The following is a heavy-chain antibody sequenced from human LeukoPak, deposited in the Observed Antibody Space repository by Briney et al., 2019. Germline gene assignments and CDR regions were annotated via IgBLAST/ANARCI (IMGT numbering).Heavy chain of an antibody. J-gene: IGHJ4*02. V-gene: IGHV3-23*01. CDR2: IPSSGGNT. D-gene: IGHD1-26*01. CDR3: AKDGGELLFYFDY. CDR1: RFTFSNYG. Sequence: QSGGSLRLSCAASRFTFSNYGVNWVRQAPGKGLEWVSIIPSSGGNTYYADSVKGRFTISRDNSKNTLYLQMNSLRAEDTAVYFCAKDGGELLFYFDYWGQGTLVTVSS.